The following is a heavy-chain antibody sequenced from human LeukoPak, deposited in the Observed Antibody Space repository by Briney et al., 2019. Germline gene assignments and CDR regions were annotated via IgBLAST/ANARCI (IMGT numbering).Heavy chain of an antibody. CDR3: ARGMATYRPGFDY. Sequence: PSESLSLACTVSGVSISSGGYYWSWLRQPPGKGLEWIGYIYNGGATYFNPSLKSRVTISVDRSKNQFSLKLRSVTAADTALYYCARGMATYRPGFDYWGQGTLVTVSS. J-gene: IGHJ4*02. CDR1: GVSISSGGYY. V-gene: IGHV4-30-2*01. CDR2: IYNGGAT. D-gene: IGHD5-24*01.